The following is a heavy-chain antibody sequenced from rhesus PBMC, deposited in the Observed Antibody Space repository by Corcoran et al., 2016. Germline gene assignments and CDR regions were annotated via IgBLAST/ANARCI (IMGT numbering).Heavy chain of an antibody. CDR3: AKEGRLANWNFDY. CDR2: IDPSDSDS. CDR1: GYSFTSYW. J-gene: IGHJ4*01. D-gene: IGHD1-26*01. Sequence: EVQLVQSGAEVKRPGESLKISCQTSGYSFTSYWISWGCQMPGKGLEWMGAIDPSDSDSRYSPSFQGQGTVSADKSISTAYLQWSSLNASDSATYYCAKEGRLANWNFDYWGQGVLVTVSS. V-gene: IGHV5-2*01.